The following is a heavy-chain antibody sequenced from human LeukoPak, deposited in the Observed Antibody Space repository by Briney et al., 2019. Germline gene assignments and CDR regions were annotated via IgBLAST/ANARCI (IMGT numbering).Heavy chain of an antibody. V-gene: IGHV4-59*01. D-gene: IGHD5-12*01. J-gene: IGHJ6*02. CDR1: GGSISSNY. CDR3: ATEVAPSDHYYYYGMDV. CDR2: IHYSGRT. Sequence: PSETLSLICTVSGGSISSNYWSWVRQPPGKGLEWIGYIHYSGRTNYNPSLKSRVTISVDTSKNQFSLKLSSVTAADTAVYYCATEVAPSDHYYYYGMDVWGQGTTVTVSS.